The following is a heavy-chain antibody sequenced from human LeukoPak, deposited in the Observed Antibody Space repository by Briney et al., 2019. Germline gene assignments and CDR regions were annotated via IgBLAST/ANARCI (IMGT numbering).Heavy chain of an antibody. CDR3: ARERVGYDILTGYYTNCFDY. Sequence: GGSLRLSCAASGFTFSSYSMNWVRQAPGKGLEWVSSISSSSSYIYYADSVKGRFTISRDNAKNSLYLQMNSLRAEDTAVYYCARERVGYDILTGYYTNCFDYWGQGTLVTVSS. J-gene: IGHJ4*02. CDR2: ISSSSSYI. D-gene: IGHD3-9*01. V-gene: IGHV3-21*01. CDR1: GFTFSSYS.